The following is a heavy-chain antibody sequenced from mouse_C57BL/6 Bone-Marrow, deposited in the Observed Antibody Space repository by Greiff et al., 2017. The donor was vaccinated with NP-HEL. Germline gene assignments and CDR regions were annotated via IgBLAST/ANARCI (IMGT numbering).Heavy chain of an antibody. CDR3: ARPRPYDAMDY. Sequence: VKLQESGAELVKPGASVKMSCKASGYTFTSYWITWVKQRPGQGLEWIGDIYPGSGSTNYNEKFKSKATLTVDTSSSTAYMQLSSLTSEDSAVYYCARPRPYDAMDYWGQGTSVTVSS. CDR2: IYPGSGST. V-gene: IGHV1-55*01. J-gene: IGHJ4*01. CDR1: GYTFTSYW.